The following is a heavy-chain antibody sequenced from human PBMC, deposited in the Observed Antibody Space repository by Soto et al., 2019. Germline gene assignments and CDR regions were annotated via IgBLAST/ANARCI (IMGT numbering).Heavy chain of an antibody. CDR1: GYTFRSYD. CDR2: VNPNTGNT. V-gene: IGHV1-8*01. Sequence: QVQLVQSGAEVKKPGASVKVSCTASGYTFRSYDIHWVRQATGQGLEWMGWVNPNTGNTGYAQRVQGRVTKTRGISKRTAYMELSRLTSEDTTIYYCARAYGAGSFDFWGPGTLVSVSS. D-gene: IGHD3-10*01. J-gene: IGHJ5*01. CDR3: ARAYGAGSFDF.